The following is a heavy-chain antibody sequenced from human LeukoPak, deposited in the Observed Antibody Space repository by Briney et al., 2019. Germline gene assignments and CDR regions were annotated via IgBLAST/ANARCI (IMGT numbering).Heavy chain of an antibody. V-gene: IGHV3-23*01. CDR2: ISGSGGST. CDR1: GFTFSSYA. D-gene: IGHD3-16*02. Sequence: GGSLRLSCAASGFTFSSYAMSWVRQAPAKGLEWVSAISGSGGSTYYADSVKGRFTISRDNSKNTLYLQMNSLRAEDTAVYYCAKDGVWGSFRYANYFEYWGQGALVTVSS. J-gene: IGHJ4*02. CDR3: AKDGVWGSFRYANYFEY.